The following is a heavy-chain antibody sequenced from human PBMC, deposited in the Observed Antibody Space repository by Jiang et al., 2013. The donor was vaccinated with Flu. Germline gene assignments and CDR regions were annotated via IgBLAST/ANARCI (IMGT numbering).Heavy chain of an antibody. J-gene: IGHJ6*02. CDR1: GFTVSSNY. Sequence: VQLLESGGGLIQPGGSLRLSCAASGFTVSSNYMSWVRQAPGKGLEWVSVIYSGGSTYYADSVKGRFTISRDNSKNTLYLQMNSLRAEDTAVYYCASGTISDYYGMDVWGQGTTVTVSS. CDR3: ASGTISDYYGMDV. V-gene: IGHV3-53*01. D-gene: IGHD1-1*01. CDR2: IYSGGST.